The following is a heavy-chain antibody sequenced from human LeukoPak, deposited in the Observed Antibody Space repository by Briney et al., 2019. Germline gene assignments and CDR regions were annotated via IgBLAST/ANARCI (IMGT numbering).Heavy chain of an antibody. CDR3: AKARRRVDKAMVRSYSFES. D-gene: IGHD5-18*01. CDR2: ITGNGGTT. Sequence: GGSLRLSCAASGFTFSSSAMSWVRQTPGKGLEWVSSITGNGGTTYYSYSVKGRFTISRNNSKNTLSLEMNTLRAEATAVYYCAKARRRVDKAMVRSYSFESWGQGTLVTVSS. V-gene: IGHV3-23*01. J-gene: IGHJ4*02. CDR1: GFTFSSSA.